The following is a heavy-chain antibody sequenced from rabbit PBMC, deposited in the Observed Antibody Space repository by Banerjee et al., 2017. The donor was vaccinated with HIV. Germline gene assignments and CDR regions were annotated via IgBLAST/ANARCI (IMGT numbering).Heavy chain of an antibody. CDR2: IYDGSNDNT. Sequence: QEQLEESGGDLVKPEGSLTLTCTASGLDFSSSYWICWVRQAPGKGLEWIACIYDGSNDNTYYANWAKGRFTISKTSSTTVTLQMTSLTAADTATYFCARGYCESGWGLYLWGPGTLVTVS. CDR3: ARGYCESGWGLYL. CDR1: GLDFSSSYW. J-gene: IGHJ4*01. V-gene: IGHV1S45*01. D-gene: IGHD4-1*01.